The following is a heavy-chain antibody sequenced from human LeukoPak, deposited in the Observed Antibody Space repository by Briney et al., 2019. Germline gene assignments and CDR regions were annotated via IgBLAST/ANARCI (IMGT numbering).Heavy chain of an antibody. J-gene: IGHJ4*02. Sequence: GGSLRLSCAASGFTFTDHFMSWIRQAPGKGLEWVSYISSSSTTVDYADSVKGRFTISRDNAKNSLYLQMNSLRAEDTAVYYYAKGWWFHDWWGQGTLVTVSS. V-gene: IGHV3-11*04. CDR1: GFTFTDHF. CDR3: AKGWWFHDW. D-gene: IGHD2-15*01. CDR2: ISSSSTTV.